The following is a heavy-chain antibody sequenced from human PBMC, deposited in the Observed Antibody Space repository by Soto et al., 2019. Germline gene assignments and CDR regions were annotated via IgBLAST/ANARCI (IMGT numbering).Heavy chain of an antibody. CDR1: GLTFSSYE. CDR3: TRDGSPFALDV. Sequence: GGSLRLSCVDSGLTFSSYEMNWVRQAPGKGLEWVSYISSSGGGTIYYADSVKGRFTISRDNARNFFFLQMNSLTGADTAVYYCTRDGSPFALDVWGLGTSVTVSS. J-gene: IGHJ6*02. CDR2: ISSSGGGTI. V-gene: IGHV3-48*03.